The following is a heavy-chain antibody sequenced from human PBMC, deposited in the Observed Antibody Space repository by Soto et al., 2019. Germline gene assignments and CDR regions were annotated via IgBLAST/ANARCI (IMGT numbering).Heavy chain of an antibody. CDR2: IYYSGST. D-gene: IGHD2-2*01. J-gene: IGHJ4*02. CDR3: ARHTHPGVVPAAMPFFDY. V-gene: IGHV4-39*01. CDR1: GGSISSSSYY. Sequence: SETLSLTCTVSGGSISSSSYYWGWIRQPPGKGLEWIGSIYYSGSTYYNPSPKSRVTISVDTSKNQFSLKLSSVTAADTAVYYCARHTHPGVVPAAMPFFDYWGQGTLVTVSS.